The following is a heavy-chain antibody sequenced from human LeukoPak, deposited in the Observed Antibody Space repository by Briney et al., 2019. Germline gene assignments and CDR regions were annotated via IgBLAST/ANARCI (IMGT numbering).Heavy chain of an antibody. Sequence: GGSLRLSCAASGFTFSSYWMSWVRQAPGKGLEWVANIKQVGSEKYYVDSVKGRFTISRDNAKNSLYLQMNSLRAEDTAVYYCARGVYCSGGSCYTYYFDYWGQGTLVTVSS. D-gene: IGHD2-15*01. CDR2: IKQVGSEK. CDR1: GFTFSSYW. J-gene: IGHJ4*02. CDR3: ARGVYCSGGSCYTYYFDY. V-gene: IGHV3-7*01.